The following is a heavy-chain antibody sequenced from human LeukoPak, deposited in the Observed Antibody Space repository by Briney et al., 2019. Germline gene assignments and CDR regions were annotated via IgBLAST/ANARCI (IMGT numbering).Heavy chain of an antibody. Sequence: LGESLKISCKGSGYSFTSYWIGWVRQMPGKGLEWMGIIYPGDSDTRYSPSFQGQVTISADKSVSTAYLQWSSLKASDTGMYYCARYRDGDNYFFDYWGQGTLVTVSS. CDR2: IYPGDSDT. CDR3: ARYRDGDNYFFDY. V-gene: IGHV5-51*01. CDR1: GYSFTSYW. D-gene: IGHD5-24*01. J-gene: IGHJ4*02.